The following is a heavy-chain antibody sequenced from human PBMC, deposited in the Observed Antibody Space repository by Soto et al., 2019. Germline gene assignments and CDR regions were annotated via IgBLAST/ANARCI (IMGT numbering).Heavy chain of an antibody. CDR3: ARTPRRGEFGYCSGGSCYGAFDI. CDR1: GFTFSSYA. V-gene: IGHV3-30-3*01. CDR2: ISYDGSNK. Sequence: GGSLRLSCAASGFTFSSYAMHWVRQAPGKGLEWVAAISYDGSNKYYADSVKGRFTISRDNSKNTLYLQMNSLRAEDTAVYYCARTPRRGEFGYCSGGSCYGAFDIWAKGQWSPSPQ. D-gene: IGHD2-15*01. J-gene: IGHJ3*02.